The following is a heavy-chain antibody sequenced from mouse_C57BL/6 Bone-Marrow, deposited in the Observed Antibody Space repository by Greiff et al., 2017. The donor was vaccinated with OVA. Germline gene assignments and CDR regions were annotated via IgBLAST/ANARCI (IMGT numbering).Heavy chain of an antibody. CDR3: ASGDYYGSSYRFAY. CDR1: GYTFPDYN. Sequence: VQLQQSGPELVKPGASVKMSCKASGYTFPDYNMHWVKQSHGKSLEWIGYINPNNGGTSYNQKFKGKATLTVNKSSSTAYMELRSLTSEDSAVYYCASGDYYGSSYRFAYWGQGTLVTVSA. J-gene: IGHJ3*01. V-gene: IGHV1-22*01. CDR2: INPNNGGT. D-gene: IGHD1-1*01.